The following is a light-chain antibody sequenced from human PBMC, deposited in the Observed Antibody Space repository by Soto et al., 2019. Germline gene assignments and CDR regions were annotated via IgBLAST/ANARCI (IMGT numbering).Light chain of an antibody. CDR3: SSYGASSTL. J-gene: IGLJ2*01. Sequence: QSALTQPASLSGSPGQSITISCTGTSTDIGSYNYVSWYQQHPGKAPKLMIFDVSYRPSGISDRFSGSKSGNTASLTISGRQPEDEADYYCSSYGASSTLFGGGTQLTVL. CDR2: DVS. CDR1: STDIGSYNY. V-gene: IGLV2-14*03.